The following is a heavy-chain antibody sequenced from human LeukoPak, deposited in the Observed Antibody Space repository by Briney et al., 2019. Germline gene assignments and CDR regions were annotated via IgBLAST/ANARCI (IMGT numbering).Heavy chain of an antibody. V-gene: IGHV3-23*01. CDR1: GFTFRSHA. D-gene: IGHD2-15*01. CDR2: ISYTGDGT. Sequence: GGSLRLSCAASGFTFRSHAMSWVRQAPGRGREWVSVISYTGDGTFYANSVKGRFTISRDDSKNTVYLQMYSLRADDTAVYYCAKGSTGSSYSSSGYWGQGTLVTVSS. CDR3: AKGSTGSSYSSSGY. J-gene: IGHJ4*02.